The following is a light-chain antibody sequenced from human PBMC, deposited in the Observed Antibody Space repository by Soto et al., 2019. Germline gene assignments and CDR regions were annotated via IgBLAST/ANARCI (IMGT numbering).Light chain of an antibody. V-gene: IGKV2-28*01. Sequence: DIVMTQSPLSLHVTPGEPASISCRSSQSLLRSDGYSYLDWYLQKPGQSPQILIYMGSNRASGVPDRFSGSVSVTDFTLKISRVEAEDVGVYYFMQPVQIPVTFGQGQRLQIK. CDR1: QSLLRSDGYSY. CDR3: MQPVQIPVT. J-gene: IGKJ5*01. CDR2: MGS.